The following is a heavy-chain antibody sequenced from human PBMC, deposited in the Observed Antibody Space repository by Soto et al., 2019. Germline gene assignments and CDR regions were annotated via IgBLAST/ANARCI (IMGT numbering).Heavy chain of an antibody. CDR3: ARVRRRGYCSGGSCYPNWFDP. V-gene: IGHV1-69*12. Sequence: QVQLVQSGAEVKKPGSSVKVSCKASGGTFSSYAISWVRQAPGQGLEWMGGIIPIFGTANYAQKFQGRVTSTADESTSTAYMELSSLRSEDTAVYYCARVRRRGYCSGGSCYPNWFDPWGQGTLVTVSS. J-gene: IGHJ5*02. D-gene: IGHD2-15*01. CDR1: GGTFSSYA. CDR2: IIPIFGTA.